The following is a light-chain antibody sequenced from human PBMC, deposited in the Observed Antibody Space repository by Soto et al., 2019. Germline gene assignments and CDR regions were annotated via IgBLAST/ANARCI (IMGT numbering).Light chain of an antibody. CDR1: QSISSD. Sequence: ETVMTQSPATLSVSPGERATLSCRASQSISSDLAWYQQKPGQAPRLLIYGASTTATGIPGRFSGSGSGREFTLTISSLHSEDFAVYYCQQYNNWPRTFGQGTKLEIK. CDR2: GAS. CDR3: QQYNNWPRT. V-gene: IGKV3-15*01. J-gene: IGKJ2*01.